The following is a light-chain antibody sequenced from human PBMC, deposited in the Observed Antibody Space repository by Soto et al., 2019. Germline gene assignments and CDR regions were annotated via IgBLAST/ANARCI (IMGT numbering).Light chain of an antibody. V-gene: IGLV2-23*01. Sequence: SLLTQPSSVSGSPGQSITISCTGTRSDVGSYNLVSWYQQHPGKAPKLMIYEGSKRPSGVSNRFSGSKSGNTASLTISGLQAEDEADYYCCSYAGSSTYVFGTGTKVTV. J-gene: IGLJ1*01. CDR1: RSDVGSYNL. CDR3: CSYAGSSTYV. CDR2: EGS.